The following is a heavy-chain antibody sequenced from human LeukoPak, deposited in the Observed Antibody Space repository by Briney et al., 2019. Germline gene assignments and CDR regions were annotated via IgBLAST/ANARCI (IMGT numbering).Heavy chain of an antibody. V-gene: IGHV4-61*02. CDR2: IYTSGST. CDR1: GGSISSGSYY. CDR3: ASVRYTRITYYYKENWFDP. Sequence: NASETLSLTCTVSGGSISSGSYYWSWIRQPAGKGLEWIGRIYTSGSTNYNPSLKSRVTISVDTSKNQFSLKLSSVTAADTAVYYCASVRYTRITYYYKENWFDPWGQGTLVTVSS. J-gene: IGHJ5*02. D-gene: IGHD3-10*01.